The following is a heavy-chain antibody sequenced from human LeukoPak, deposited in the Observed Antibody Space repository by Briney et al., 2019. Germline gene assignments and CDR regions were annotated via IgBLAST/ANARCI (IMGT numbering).Heavy chain of an antibody. CDR3: SRDLAQYYDSSGYYWDY. J-gene: IGHJ4*02. CDR2: IRQDGSET. CDR1: GFTFSSCW. D-gene: IGHD3-22*01. Sequence: PGGSLRLSCAASGFTFSSCWMSWGRQAPGEGLEWVAHIRQDGSETYYVDSVKGRFTISRDNAKNSMYLQMTSLRAPDTAAYFRSRDLAQYYDSSGYYWDYWGQGTLVTVSS. V-gene: IGHV3-7*01.